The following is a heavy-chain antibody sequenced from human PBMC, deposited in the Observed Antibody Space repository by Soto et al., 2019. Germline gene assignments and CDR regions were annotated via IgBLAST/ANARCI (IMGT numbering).Heavy chain of an antibody. CDR2: ISAYNGNT. J-gene: IGHJ6*02. D-gene: IGHD3-3*01. CDR1: GYTFTSYG. CDR3: ARERYYDFWSGYYTDTAYYYYGMDV. V-gene: IGHV1-18*04. Sequence: ASVKVSCKASGYTFTSYGISWVRQAPGQGLEWMGWISAYNGNTNYAQKLQGRVTMTTDTSTSTAYIELRSLRSDDTAVYYCARERYYDFWSGYYTDTAYYYYGMDVWGQGTTVTVSS.